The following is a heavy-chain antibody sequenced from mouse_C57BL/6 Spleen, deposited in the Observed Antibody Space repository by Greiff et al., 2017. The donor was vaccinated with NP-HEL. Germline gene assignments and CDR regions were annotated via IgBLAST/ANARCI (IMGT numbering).Heavy chain of an antibody. CDR1: GYAFSSSW. CDR3: AISGWKDYFDY. J-gene: IGHJ2*01. D-gene: IGHD3-1*01. CDR2: IYPGDGDT. V-gene: IGHV1-82*01. Sequence: QVQLKQSGPELVKPGDSVTISCTASGYAFSSSWMNWVKQRPGKGLEWIGRIYPGDGDTNYNGKFKGKATLTAYKSSSTAYMQLSRLTSEDSAVYFCAISGWKDYFDYWCQGTPLTVSS.